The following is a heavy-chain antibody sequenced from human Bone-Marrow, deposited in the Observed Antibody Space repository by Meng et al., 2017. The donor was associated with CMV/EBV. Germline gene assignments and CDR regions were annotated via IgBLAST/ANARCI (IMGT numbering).Heavy chain of an antibody. J-gene: IGHJ4*02. Sequence: GESLKISCAASGFTFSSYGMHWVRQAPGNGLEWVSSISDSGGSTYYADSVKGRFTISRDNSKRTLYLQMNSLRAEDTALYYCAKGLRRSEKVLLWFGGIFQTDYWGQGTLVTVSS. V-gene: IGHV3-23*01. CDR2: ISDSGGST. D-gene: IGHD3-10*01. CDR3: AKGLRRSEKVLLWFGGIFQTDY. CDR1: GFTFSSYG.